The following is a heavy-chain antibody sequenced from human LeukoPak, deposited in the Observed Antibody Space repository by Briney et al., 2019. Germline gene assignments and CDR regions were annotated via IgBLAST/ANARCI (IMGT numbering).Heavy chain of an antibody. D-gene: IGHD1-26*01. Sequence: GGSLRLSCAASGFTFSNYWMSWVRQAPGKGLEWVANMNQDGSEEHYVDSVKGRFTISRDNAKNALYLLMNSLRAEDTAVYYCTKGGHVDDWGQGALVTVSS. CDR2: MNQDGSEE. CDR3: TKGGHVDD. CDR1: GFTFSNYW. V-gene: IGHV3-7*01. J-gene: IGHJ4*02.